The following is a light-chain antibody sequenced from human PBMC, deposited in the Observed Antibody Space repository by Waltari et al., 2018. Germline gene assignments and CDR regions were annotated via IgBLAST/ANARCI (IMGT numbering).Light chain of an antibody. CDR1: LLAKKY. V-gene: IGLV3-27*01. J-gene: IGLJ2*01. CDR2: KDT. Sequence: SYELTQPSSVSVSPGQTARITCSGDLLAKKYGRWFQQKPGQAPVVVIYKDTERPSESPGRFSGSSSGTTVTLTISGAQVDDEADYYCYSAADNIVIFGGGTKLTVL. CDR3: YSAADNIVI.